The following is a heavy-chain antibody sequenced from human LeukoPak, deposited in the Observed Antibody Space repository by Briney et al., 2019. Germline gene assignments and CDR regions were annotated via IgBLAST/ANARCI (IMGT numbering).Heavy chain of an antibody. Sequence: SETLSLTCTVSGGSISSGSYYWSWIRQPAGKGLEWIGRIYTSGSTNYNPSLKSRVTISVDTSKNQFSLKLSSVTAADTAVYYCARFHYDFWRGYYTGPDFDYWGQGTLVTVSS. CDR2: IYTSGST. D-gene: IGHD3-3*01. V-gene: IGHV4-61*02. CDR1: GGSISSGSYY. J-gene: IGHJ4*02. CDR3: ARFHYDFWRGYYTGPDFDY.